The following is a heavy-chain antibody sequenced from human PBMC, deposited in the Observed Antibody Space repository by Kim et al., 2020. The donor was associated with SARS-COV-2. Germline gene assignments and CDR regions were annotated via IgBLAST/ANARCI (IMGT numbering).Heavy chain of an antibody. CDR1: GGSVSSGSYY. J-gene: IGHJ6*02. Sequence: SETLSLTCTVSGGSVSSGSYYWSWIRQPPGKGLEWIGYIYYSGSTNYNPSLKSRVTISVDTSKNQFSLKLSSVTAADTAVYYCARAHHYDILTGYNYYYYYGMDVWGQGTTVTVSS. V-gene: IGHV4-61*01. CDR3: ARAHHYDILTGYNYYYYYGMDV. D-gene: IGHD3-9*01. CDR2: IYYSGST.